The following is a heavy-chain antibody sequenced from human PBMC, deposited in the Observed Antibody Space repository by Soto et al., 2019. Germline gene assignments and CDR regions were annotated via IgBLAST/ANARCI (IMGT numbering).Heavy chain of an antibody. CDR1: GFTFNNYA. CDR2: ISGGGDTT. D-gene: IGHD3-10*01. CDR3: ANGRGGSGSLTPRVDF. V-gene: IGHV3-23*01. Sequence: EVQLLESGGGLVQPGGSLRLSCAASGFTFNNYAMTWVRQAPGKGLEWVSAISGGGDTTSYADSVKGRFTVSRDGSKNTLYLQMSILRAEDAALYYCANGRGGSGSLTPRVDFWGQGTLVTVSS. J-gene: IGHJ4*02.